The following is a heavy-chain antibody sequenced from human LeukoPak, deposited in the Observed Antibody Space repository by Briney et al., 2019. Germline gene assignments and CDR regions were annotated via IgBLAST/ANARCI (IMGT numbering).Heavy chain of an antibody. Sequence: SETLSLTCAVSGGSISSSNWWSWDRQPPGKGLEWIGEIYHSGSTNYNPSLKSRVTISVDKSKNQFSLKLSSVTAADTAVYYCASSRMAAALLPFDYWGQGTLVTVSS. CDR1: GGSISSSNW. J-gene: IGHJ4*02. CDR2: IYHSGST. CDR3: ASSRMAAALLPFDY. D-gene: IGHD6-13*01. V-gene: IGHV4-4*02.